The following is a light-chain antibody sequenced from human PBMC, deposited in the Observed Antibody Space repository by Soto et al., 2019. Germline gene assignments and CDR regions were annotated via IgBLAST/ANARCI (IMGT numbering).Light chain of an antibody. J-gene: IGKJ3*01. Sequence: EIVLTQSPGTLSLSPGERATLSCRASQSVSSSYLAWYQQKPGQAPRLLIYGASSRATGIPDRFSGSGSGTDFTLTISRLEPEDFAVYYCQQYGSSPLFTLGPRTKVDIK. CDR2: GAS. CDR3: QQYGSSPLFT. V-gene: IGKV3-20*01. CDR1: QSVSSSY.